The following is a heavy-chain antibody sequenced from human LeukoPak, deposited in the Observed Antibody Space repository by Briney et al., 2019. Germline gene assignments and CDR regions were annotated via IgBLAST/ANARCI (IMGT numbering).Heavy chain of an antibody. Sequence: SETLSLTCIVSGGSISSYYWGWIRQPPGKGLEWIGSIYYSGSTYYNPSLKSRVTISVDTSKNQFSLKLSSVTAADTAVYYCARHMDYDSSGSSYYYYGMDVWGQGTTVTVSS. CDR2: IYYSGST. CDR1: GGSISSYY. D-gene: IGHD3-22*01. V-gene: IGHV4-39*01. CDR3: ARHMDYDSSGSSYYYYGMDV. J-gene: IGHJ6*02.